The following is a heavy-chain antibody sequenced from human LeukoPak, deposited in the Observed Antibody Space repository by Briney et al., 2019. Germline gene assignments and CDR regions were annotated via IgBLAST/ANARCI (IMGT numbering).Heavy chain of an antibody. D-gene: IGHD3-16*01. CDR1: GGSVSGDNYY. Sequence: PSATLSLTCTVSGGSVSGDNYYWTWIRQPPGKGLEWIGYIYYSGSTNYNPSLKSRVTISVDTSKNQFSLKLNSVTAADTAVYYCAGGNNWFDPWGQGTLVTVSS. CDR3: AGGNNWFDP. CDR2: IYYSGST. J-gene: IGHJ5*02. V-gene: IGHV4-61*01.